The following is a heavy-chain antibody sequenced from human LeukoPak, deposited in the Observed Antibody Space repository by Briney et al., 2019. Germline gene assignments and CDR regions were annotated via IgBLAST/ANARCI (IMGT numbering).Heavy chain of an antibody. V-gene: IGHV3-21*01. CDR3: ARRYCSSTICYFSNWFNP. J-gene: IGHJ5*02. CDR2: ISSSSSYI. CDR1: GFTFSSYS. Sequence: TGGSLRLSCAASGFTFSSYSMSWVRQAPGKGLEWVSSISSSSSYIYYADSVKGRFTISRDNAKNSLYLQMNSLRAEDTAVYYCARRYCSSTICYFSNWFNPWGQGTLVTVSS. D-gene: IGHD2-2*01.